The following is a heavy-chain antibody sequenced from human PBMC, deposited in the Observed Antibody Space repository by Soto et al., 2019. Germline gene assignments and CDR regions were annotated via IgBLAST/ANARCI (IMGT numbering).Heavy chain of an antibody. CDR3: AREILFIAAAGSYYYYGMDG. D-gene: IGHD6-13*01. V-gene: IGHV3-30-3*01. CDR1: GFTFSSYA. Sequence: GGSLRLACAASGFTFSSYAMHWVRQAPGKGLEWVAVISYDGSNKYYADSVKGRFTISRDNSKNTLYLQMNSLRAEDTAVYYCAREILFIAAAGSYYYYGMDGWGQGNTVTVSS. J-gene: IGHJ6*02. CDR2: ISYDGSNK.